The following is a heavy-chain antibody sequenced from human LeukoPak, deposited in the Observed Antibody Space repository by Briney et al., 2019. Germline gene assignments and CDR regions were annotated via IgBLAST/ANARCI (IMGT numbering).Heavy chain of an antibody. Sequence: PGGSLRLYCVAFGFNLSSYWMHSVRQAPGKGLVWVSRSNSDGSSTNYADSVKGRFNISRDNAEDTLYLQRNSLRAQDTTVYFCARGGDCPFDLGGRETVVSV. D-gene: IGHD2-21*02. CDR3: ARGGDCPFDL. CDR1: GFNLSSYW. CDR2: SNSDGSST. J-gene: IGHJ4*02. V-gene: IGHV3-74*01.